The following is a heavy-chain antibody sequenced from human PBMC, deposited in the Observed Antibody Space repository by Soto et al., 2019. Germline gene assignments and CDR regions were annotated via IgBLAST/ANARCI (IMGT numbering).Heavy chain of an antibody. CDR3: ARHKGTYSSGWYVGYYYYGMDV. J-gene: IGHJ6*02. D-gene: IGHD6-19*01. V-gene: IGHV5-51*01. Sequence: GESLKISCKGSGYSFTSYWIGWVRQMPGKGLEWMGIIYPGDSDTRYSPPFQGQVTISADKPISTAYLQWSSLKASDTAMYYCARHKGTYSSGWYVGYYYYGMDVWGQGTTGTVSS. CDR2: IYPGDSDT. CDR1: GYSFTSYW.